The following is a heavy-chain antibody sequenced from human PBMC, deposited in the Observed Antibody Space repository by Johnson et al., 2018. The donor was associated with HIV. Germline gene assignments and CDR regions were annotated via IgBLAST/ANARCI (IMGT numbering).Heavy chain of an antibody. CDR3: TTYSIIHAFDI. J-gene: IGHJ3*02. V-gene: IGHV3-15*01. Sequence: VQLVESGGGVVQPGRSLRLSCAASGFTFSGSAMHWVRQAPGKGLEWVGRIKSKTDGGTTDYAAPVKGRFTISRDDSKNTLYLQMNSLKTEDTAVYYCTTYSIIHAFDIWGQGTMVTVSS. CDR1: GFTFSGSA. CDR2: IKSKTDGGTT. D-gene: IGHD6-13*01.